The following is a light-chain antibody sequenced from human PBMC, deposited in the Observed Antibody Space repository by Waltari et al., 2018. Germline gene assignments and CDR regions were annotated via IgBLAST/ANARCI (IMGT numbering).Light chain of an antibody. V-gene: IGKV1-39*01. CDR2: AAS. CDR1: QNIRTH. J-gene: IGKJ1*01. Sequence: DIQMTQSPSSLSASVGDTVTVTCRASQNIRTHLNWYQPKPTTAPKLLIYAASTLPRGVPSRFSGSGAETDFTLTVTNLQPDDFAIYFCQQSFSSPWTFGQGTRV. CDR3: QQSFSSPWT.